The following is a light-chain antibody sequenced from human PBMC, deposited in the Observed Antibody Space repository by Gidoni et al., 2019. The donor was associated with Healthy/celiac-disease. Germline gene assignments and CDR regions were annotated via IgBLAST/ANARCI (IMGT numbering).Light chain of an antibody. CDR3: QQYNSYSRT. J-gene: IGKJ4*01. CDR2: KAS. CDR1: QSISSW. Sequence: DIQMTQSPSTLSASVGDRVTITCRASQSISSWLAWYQQKPRKAPKLLIYKASSLESGVPSRFSGSGSGTEFTLTISSLQPDDFATYYCQQYNSYSRTFGGGTKVEIK. V-gene: IGKV1-5*03.